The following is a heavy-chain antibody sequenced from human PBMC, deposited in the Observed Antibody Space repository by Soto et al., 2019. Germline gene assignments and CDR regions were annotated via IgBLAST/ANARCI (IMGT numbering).Heavy chain of an antibody. J-gene: IGHJ6*02. CDR1: GFTFSLYS. Sequence: EVQLVESGGGLVQPGGSLRLSCAASGFTFSLYSMSWVRQAPGKGLEWVSYISRSSTGIHYADSVKGRFTISRDDATNSTHLQMNSLSDGDTAVYYCARAVTWGLDVWGPGATVSISS. D-gene: IGHD3-10*01. V-gene: IGHV3-48*02. CDR3: ARAVTWGLDV. CDR2: ISRSSTGI.